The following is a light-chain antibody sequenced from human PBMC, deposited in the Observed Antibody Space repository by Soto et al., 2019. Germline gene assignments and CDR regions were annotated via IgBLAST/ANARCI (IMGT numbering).Light chain of an antibody. CDR2: GAS. Sequence: DIQMTQSPSSLSASVGDRVTIACRASQSISGYLSWYQQKPRKAPRLLIYGASTLQSGVPPRFSGSGSGRDYTLTITSLQTEDFATYYCQQGFSSPPYTFGQGTNLEIK. J-gene: IGKJ2*01. CDR3: QQGFSSPPYT. CDR1: QSISGY. V-gene: IGKV1-39*01.